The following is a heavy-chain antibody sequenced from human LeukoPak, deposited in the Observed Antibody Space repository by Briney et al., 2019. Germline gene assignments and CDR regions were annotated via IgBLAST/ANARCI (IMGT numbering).Heavy chain of an antibody. CDR1: GFTFSNYW. CDR3: ARDSSSWYYDY. V-gene: IGHV3-74*01. Sequence: PGGSLRLSCAASGFTFSNYWMHWVRQAPGKGLVWVSRINSDGSSTSYADSVKGRFTISRDNAKNTLYLQMNSLRAEDTAVYYCARDSSSWYYDYWGQGTLVTVSS. J-gene: IGHJ4*02. CDR2: INSDGSST. D-gene: IGHD6-13*01.